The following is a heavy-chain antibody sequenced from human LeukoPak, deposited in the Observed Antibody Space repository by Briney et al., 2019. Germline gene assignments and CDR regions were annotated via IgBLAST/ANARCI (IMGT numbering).Heavy chain of an antibody. CDR1: GGTFSSYA. D-gene: IGHD3-3*01. V-gene: IGHV1-69*04. Sequence: SVKVSCKASGGTFSSYAISWVRQAPGQGLEWMGRIIPILGIANYAQKFQGRVTITADKSTSTAYMELSSLRSEDTAVYYCASPIAIFGVAFDYWGQGTLVTVSS. CDR2: IIPILGIA. J-gene: IGHJ4*02. CDR3: ASPIAIFGVAFDY.